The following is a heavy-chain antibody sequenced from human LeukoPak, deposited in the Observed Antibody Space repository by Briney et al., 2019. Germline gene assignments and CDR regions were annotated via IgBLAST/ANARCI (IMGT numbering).Heavy chain of an antibody. CDR1: GFSVSNNY. J-gene: IGHJ4*02. V-gene: IGHV3-53*01. Sequence: PGVSLRLSCAVSGFSVSNNYMNWVRQAPGKGLEWVSLIYSRGGTSYADSVKGRFTISRDSSKNTLFLQMNSLRVEDTAVYYCARDPPGIAASGTYYWGQGTLVTVSS. CDR2: IYSRGGT. CDR3: ARDPPGIAASGTYY. D-gene: IGHD6-13*01.